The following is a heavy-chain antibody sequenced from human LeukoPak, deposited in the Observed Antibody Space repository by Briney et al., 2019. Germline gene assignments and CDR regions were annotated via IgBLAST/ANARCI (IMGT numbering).Heavy chain of an antibody. CDR2: ISSNRRYI. CDR3: ARSQKRVVVVAAAFDY. J-gene: IGHJ4*02. V-gene: IGHV3-21*01. CDR1: GFTFSSYS. Sequence: GGTLRLSCAASGFTFSSYSMNWVRQAPGKGLEWVSFISSNRRYIYYADSVKGRFTISRDNAKNSLYLQMNSLRADDTAVYYCARSQKRVVVVAAAFDYWGQGTLVSVSS. D-gene: IGHD2-15*01.